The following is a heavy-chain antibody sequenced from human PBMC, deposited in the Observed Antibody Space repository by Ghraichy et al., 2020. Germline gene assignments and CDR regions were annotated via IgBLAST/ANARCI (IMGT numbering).Heavy chain of an antibody. CDR3: ARVLAGSGHFDY. CDR2: TYYRSNWYT. D-gene: IGHD2-15*01. V-gene: IGHV6-1*01. Sequence: SQTLSLTCAISGDSVSSNSAAWNWIRQSPSRGLEWLGRTYYRSNWYTDYAVSVKSRITINSDTSKNKFSLQLTSVTPEDTAIYFCARVLAGSGHFDYWGQGALVTVSS. J-gene: IGHJ4*02. CDR1: GDSVSSNSAA.